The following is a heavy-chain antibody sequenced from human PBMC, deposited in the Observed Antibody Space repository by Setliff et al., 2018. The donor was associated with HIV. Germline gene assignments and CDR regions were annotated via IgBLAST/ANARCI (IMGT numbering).Heavy chain of an antibody. D-gene: IGHD2-2*01. CDR2: INPSGGST. Sequence: GASVKVSCKASGYTFTTYYIHWVRQAPGQGLEWMGIINPSGGSTSYAQKFQGRVTMTRDTSTSTVYVELSSLRSEDTAVYCCARGGDILVVSAAPDYWGQGTLVTVSS. J-gene: IGHJ4*02. CDR3: ARGGDILVVSAAPDY. CDR1: GYTFTTYY. V-gene: IGHV1-46*01.